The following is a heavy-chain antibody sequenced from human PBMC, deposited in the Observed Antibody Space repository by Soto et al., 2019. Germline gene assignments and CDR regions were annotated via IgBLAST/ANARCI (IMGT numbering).Heavy chain of an antibody. CDR3: ARVPPGRYDILTGYYRYYYYYGMDV. CDR2: IIPIFGTA. CDR1: GGTFSSYA. D-gene: IGHD3-9*01. Sequence: SVKVSCKASGGTFSSYAISWVRQAPGQGLEWMGGIIPIFGTANYAQKFQGRVTITADESTSTAYMELSSLRSEDTAVYYCARVPPGRYDILTGYYRYYYYYGMDVWGQGTTVTV. J-gene: IGHJ6*02. V-gene: IGHV1-69*13.